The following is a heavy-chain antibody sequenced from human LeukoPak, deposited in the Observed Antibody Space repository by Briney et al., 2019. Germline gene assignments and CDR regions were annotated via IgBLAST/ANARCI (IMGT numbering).Heavy chain of an antibody. J-gene: IGHJ6*02. Sequence: ASVKVSCKASGYTFTGYYMHWVRQAPRQGLEWMGWINPNSGGTNYAQKFQGRVTMTRDTSISTAYMELSRLRSDDTAVYYCASFVVVPAAIHYYYGMDVWGQGTTVTVSS. D-gene: IGHD2-2*02. CDR2: INPNSGGT. CDR3: ASFVVVPAAIHYYYGMDV. V-gene: IGHV1-2*02. CDR1: GYTFTGYY.